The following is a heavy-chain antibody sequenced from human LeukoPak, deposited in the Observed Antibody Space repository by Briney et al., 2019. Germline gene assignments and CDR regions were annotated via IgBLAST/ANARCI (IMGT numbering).Heavy chain of an antibody. CDR2: MNPNSGNT. CDR1: GYTFTSYD. V-gene: IGHV1-8*01. D-gene: IGHD6-13*01. Sequence: ASVKVSCKASGYTFTSYDINWVRQATGQGLEWMGWMNPNSGNTGYAQKYQGRVTMTRNTSISTAYMELSSLRSEDTAVYYCARQDFIAAAGTDNWFDPWGQGTLVTVSS. CDR3: ARQDFIAAAGTDNWFDP. J-gene: IGHJ5*02.